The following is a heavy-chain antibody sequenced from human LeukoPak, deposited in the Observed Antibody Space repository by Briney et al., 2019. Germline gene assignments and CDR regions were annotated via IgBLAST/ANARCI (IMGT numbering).Heavy chain of an antibody. Sequence: PSETLSLTCTVSGDPISGYSNYKWSWIPQPPGKGLEWIGYIYYHGSTNYNPSLKSRVTFSVDTSKNQFSLELTSVTAADTAVYYCAREYSAFDYWGQGTLVTVSS. CDR1: GDPISGYSNYK. D-gene: IGHD6-13*01. CDR2: IYYHGST. V-gene: IGHV4-61*01. CDR3: AREYSAFDY. J-gene: IGHJ4*02.